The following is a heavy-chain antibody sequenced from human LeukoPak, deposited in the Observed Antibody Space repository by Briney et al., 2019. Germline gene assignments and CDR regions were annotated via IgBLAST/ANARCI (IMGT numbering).Heavy chain of an antibody. D-gene: IGHD6-19*01. CDR3: TRDKVSVAGYDC. J-gene: IGHJ4*02. CDR1: GFTFDDFA. CDR2: ISADGRTT. Sequence: GGSLRLSCAASGFTFDDFAMHWVRQAPGKGLGWVSLISADGRTTYYADSVRGRFNISRDNSKSSLHLQMNSLRAEDTALYYCTRDKVSVAGYDCWGQGTLVTVSS. V-gene: IGHV3-43*02.